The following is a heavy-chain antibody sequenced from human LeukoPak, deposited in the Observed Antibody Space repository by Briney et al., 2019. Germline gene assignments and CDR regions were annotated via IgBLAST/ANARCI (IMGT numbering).Heavy chain of an antibody. J-gene: IGHJ4*02. Sequence: SETLSLTCTVSGGSISSGDYYWSWIRQPPGKGLEWIGYIYYSGSTYYNPSLKSRVTISVDTSKNQFSLKLSSVTAADTAVYYCARGNYYDSSGYYHGNPFFDYWGQGTLVTVSS. CDR2: IYYSGST. CDR1: GGSISSGDYY. CDR3: ARGNYYDSSGYYHGNPFFDY. D-gene: IGHD3-22*01. V-gene: IGHV4-30-4*01.